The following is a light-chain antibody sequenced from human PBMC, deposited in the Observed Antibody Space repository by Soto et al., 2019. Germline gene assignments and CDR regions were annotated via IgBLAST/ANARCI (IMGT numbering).Light chain of an antibody. CDR1: QSISSY. Sequence: DIQMTQSPSSLSASVGDIVTITCRASQSISSYLNWYQQKPGKAPKLVIYAASSLQSGVPSRFSGSGSGTDFTLTISSLQPEDFATYYCQHSYSTPRSFAQGTKLEIK. CDR3: QHSYSTPRS. V-gene: IGKV1-39*01. CDR2: AAS. J-gene: IGKJ2*01.